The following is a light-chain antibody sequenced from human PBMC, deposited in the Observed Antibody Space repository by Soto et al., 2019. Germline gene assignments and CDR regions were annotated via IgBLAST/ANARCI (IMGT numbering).Light chain of an antibody. V-gene: IGKV1-5*03. Sequence: DIQMTQSPSTLSASVGDRVTITCRASQTIYDWLAWYQQKPGKAPKLLIYKTSNLQSGVPSRFSGSASGTDFTLTISRLQPDDFATYYCQQYNIYWTFGQGTKVEIK. CDR3: QQYNIYWT. J-gene: IGKJ1*01. CDR2: KTS. CDR1: QTIYDW.